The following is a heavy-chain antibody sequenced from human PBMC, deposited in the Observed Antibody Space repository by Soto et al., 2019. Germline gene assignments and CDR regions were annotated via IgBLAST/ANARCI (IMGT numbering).Heavy chain of an antibody. CDR1: GFIFSSYA. D-gene: IGHD2-8*01. Sequence: PGGSLRLSCGASGFIFSSYAMTWVRQAPGKGLEWVSGISGSGGSTYHADSVKGRFTISRDNSKNTLYLQMNSLRAEDTAVYYCAKATRPYCTNGICYVYYYGLDVWGQGTTVTVSS. CDR2: ISGSGGST. J-gene: IGHJ6*02. CDR3: AKATRPYCTNGICYVYYYGLDV. V-gene: IGHV3-23*01.